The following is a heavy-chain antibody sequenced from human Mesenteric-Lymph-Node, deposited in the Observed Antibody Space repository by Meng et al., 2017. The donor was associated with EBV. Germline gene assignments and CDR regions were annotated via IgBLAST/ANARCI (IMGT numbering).Heavy chain of an antibody. V-gene: IGHV4-61*01. CDR2: MYYSGIT. Sequence: QVRRQDAGPGRVKPSEHLYLSCTVSGDSVSSGSKYWSWIRQSPGKGLEWIGYMYYSGITKYNPSLKSRVTISVDTSKNQFSLKLSSVTAADTALYYCARDLGYSGYYPAYWGQGTLVTVSS. CDR3: ARDLGYSGYYPAY. D-gene: IGHD5-12*01. CDR1: GDSVSSGSKY. J-gene: IGHJ4*02.